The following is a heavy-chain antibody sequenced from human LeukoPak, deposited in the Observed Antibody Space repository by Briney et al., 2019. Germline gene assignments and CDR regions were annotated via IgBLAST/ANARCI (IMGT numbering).Heavy chain of an antibody. V-gene: IGHV4-31*03. J-gene: IGHJ4*02. D-gene: IGHD4-23*01. CDR2: IYYSGST. CDR1: GGSISSGAYY. CDR3: ARGVTVAFDY. Sequence: PSQTLSLTCTVSGGSISSGAYYWSWVRQHPGKGLEWIGYIYYSGSTYYNPSLKSRVTISVDTSKNQFSLKLSSVTAADTAVYYCARGVTVAFDYWGQGTLVTVSS.